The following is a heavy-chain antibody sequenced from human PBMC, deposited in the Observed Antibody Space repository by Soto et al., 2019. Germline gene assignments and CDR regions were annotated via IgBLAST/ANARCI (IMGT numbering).Heavy chain of an antibody. J-gene: IGHJ3*02. Sequence: PVGSLRLSCSASGFTFSSYSMNWVRQAPGKGLEWVSSISSSSSYIYYADSVKGRFTISRDNAKNSLYLQMNSLRAEDTAVYYCARDPANFGTWELPGSDAFDIWGQGTMVTV. CDR3: ARDPANFGTWELPGSDAFDI. CDR1: GFTFSSYS. V-gene: IGHV3-21*01. D-gene: IGHD1-26*01. CDR2: ISSSSSYI.